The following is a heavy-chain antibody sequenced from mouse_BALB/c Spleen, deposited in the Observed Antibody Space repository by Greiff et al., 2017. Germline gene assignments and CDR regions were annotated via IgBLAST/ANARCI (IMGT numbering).Heavy chain of an antibody. CDR1: GYTFTSYW. V-gene: IGHV1-7*01. CDR2: INPSTGYT. CDR3: ARLGGNTWFAY. D-gene: IGHD2-1*01. Sequence: QVQLKESGAELAKPGASVKMSCKASGYTFTSYWMHWVKQRPGQGLEWIGYINPSTGYTEYNQKFKDKATLTADKSSSTAYMQLSSLTSEDSAVYYCARLGGNTWFAYWGQGTLVTVSA. J-gene: IGHJ3*01.